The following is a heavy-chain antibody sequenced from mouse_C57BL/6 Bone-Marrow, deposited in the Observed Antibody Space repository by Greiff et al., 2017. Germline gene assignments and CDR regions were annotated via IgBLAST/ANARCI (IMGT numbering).Heavy chain of an antibody. V-gene: IGHV14-4*01. CDR1: GFNIKDDY. J-gene: IGHJ2*01. CDR2: IDTENGDT. D-gene: IGHD2-4*01. Sequence: EVQLQQSGAELVRPGASVKLSCTASGFNIKDDYMHWVKQRPEQGLEWIGWIDTENGDTEYASNFQGKATITADTSSNPAYLKLSSLTSEDTAVYYCTVSDYDPDYWGQGTTLTVSS. CDR3: TVSDYDPDY.